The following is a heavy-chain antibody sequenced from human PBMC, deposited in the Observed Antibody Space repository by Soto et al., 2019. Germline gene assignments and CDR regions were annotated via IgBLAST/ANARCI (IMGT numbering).Heavy chain of an antibody. CDR1: GYTFTSYY. CDR2: INPSGGST. CDR3: ARFVAATGHDC. Sequence: ASVKVSCKASGYTFTSYYMHWVRQAPGQGLEWMGIINPSGGSTTYAQNFQGRVTMTRDTSTSTVYMELSSLRSEDTAVYYCARFVAATGHDCWGQGTLVTVSS. V-gene: IGHV1-46*03. D-gene: IGHD6-13*01. J-gene: IGHJ4*02.